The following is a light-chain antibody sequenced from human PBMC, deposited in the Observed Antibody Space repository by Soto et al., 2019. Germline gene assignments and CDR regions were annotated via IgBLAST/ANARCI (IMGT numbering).Light chain of an antibody. CDR2: DAS. Sequence: DIQMTQSPSTLSASVGDRVTITCRARQTISIWLAWYQQKPGKAPKLLIYDASILESGVPSRFSGSGSGTEFTLTVSSLQSDDFATYYCQQDNSYRTFGQGTKVEIK. CDR1: QTISIW. CDR3: QQDNSYRT. J-gene: IGKJ1*01. V-gene: IGKV1-5*01.